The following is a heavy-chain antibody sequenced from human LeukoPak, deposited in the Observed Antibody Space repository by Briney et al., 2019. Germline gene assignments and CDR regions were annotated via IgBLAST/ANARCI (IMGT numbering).Heavy chain of an antibody. CDR3: ARHVHRFEYYFDY. CDR2: INHSGST. D-gene: IGHD3-10*02. CDR1: GGSFSGYY. J-gene: IGHJ4*02. Sequence: PSETLSLTCAVYGGSFSGYYWSWIRQPPGKGLEWIGEINHSGSTNYNPSLKSRVTISVDTSKNQFSPKLSSVTAADTAVYYCARHVHRFEYYFDYWGQGTLVTVSS. V-gene: IGHV4-34*01.